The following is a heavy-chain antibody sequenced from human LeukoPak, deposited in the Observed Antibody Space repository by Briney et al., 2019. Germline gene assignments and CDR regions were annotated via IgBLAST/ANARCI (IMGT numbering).Heavy chain of an antibody. V-gene: IGHV3-23*01. CDR2: LSSSGDTT. D-gene: IGHD3-22*01. CDR1: GFIFNNYA. J-gene: IGHJ4*02. CDR3: ARAAYDSGSYIVNHDY. Sequence: PGGSLRLSCAASGFIFNNYAMSWVRQAAGKGLEWVSSLSSSGDTTYYSDSVKGRFTISRDNSKNTVYLRMNSLRAEDTAIYYCARAAYDSGSYIVNHDYWGQGTLVTVSS.